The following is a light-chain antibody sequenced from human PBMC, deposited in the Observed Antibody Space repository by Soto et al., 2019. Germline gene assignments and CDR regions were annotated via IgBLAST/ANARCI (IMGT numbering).Light chain of an antibody. J-gene: IGKJ1*01. Sequence: DSTLTQTPSSLSASVGDRVLVTCRASQTFSSPLSWYQQKPGKAPKLLIYDASSLENGVPSRFSGSGSGTEFTLTVSSLQPDDFANYYFQHQRTFGQGTKVDIK. V-gene: IGKV1-5*01. CDR2: DAS. CDR3: QHQRT. CDR1: QTFSSP.